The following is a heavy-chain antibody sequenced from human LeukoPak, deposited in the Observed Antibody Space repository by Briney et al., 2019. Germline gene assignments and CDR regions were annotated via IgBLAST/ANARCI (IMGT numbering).Heavy chain of an antibody. D-gene: IGHD6-19*01. J-gene: IGHJ5*02. CDR3: ARDGIAVADSQNWFDP. CDR1: GDSVSSNSAA. V-gene: IGHV6-1*01. CDR2: TYYRSKWYN. Sequence: SQTLSLTCAISGDSVSSNSAAWNWIRQSPSRGLEWLGRTYYRSKWYNDYAVSVKSRITINPDTSKNQFSLQLNSVTPEDTAVYYCARDGIAVADSQNWFDPWGQGTLVTVSS.